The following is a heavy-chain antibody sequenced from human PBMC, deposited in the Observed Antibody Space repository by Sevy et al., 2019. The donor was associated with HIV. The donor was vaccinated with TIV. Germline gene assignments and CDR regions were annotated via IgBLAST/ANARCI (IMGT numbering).Heavy chain of an antibody. Sequence: GGSLRLSCAASGFTFGSYAMSWVRQAPGKGLEWVSTISGSGRSTYYADSVKGRFTISRDNSKNTLYLQMNSLRAEDTAVYYCAKDRQWALIGFYFDYWGQGTLVTVSS. CDR2: ISGSGRST. J-gene: IGHJ4*02. D-gene: IGHD1-26*01. V-gene: IGHV3-23*01. CDR3: AKDRQWALIGFYFDY. CDR1: GFTFGSYA.